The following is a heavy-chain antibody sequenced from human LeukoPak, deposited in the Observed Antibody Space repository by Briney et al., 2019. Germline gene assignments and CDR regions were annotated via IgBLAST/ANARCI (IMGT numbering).Heavy chain of an antibody. CDR2: IWNAGTNT. Sequence: PGGSLRLSCAASGFSFSTYVMHWVRQAPGKGLEWVALIWNAGTNTYYADSVKGRFTISRDNSKNTLYLQMNSLRAEDTAVYYCAGDTPPGGDYYFDYWGQGTLVIVSS. CDR3: AGDTPPGGDYYFDY. J-gene: IGHJ4*02. D-gene: IGHD3-16*01. V-gene: IGHV3-33*01. CDR1: GFSFSTYV.